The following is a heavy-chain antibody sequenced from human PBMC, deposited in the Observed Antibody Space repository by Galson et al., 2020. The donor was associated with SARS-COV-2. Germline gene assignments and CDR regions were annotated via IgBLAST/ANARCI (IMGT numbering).Heavy chain of an antibody. V-gene: IGHV3-21*01. CDR2: MSSSGTQI. CDR1: GLIFNKDT. CDR3: ARAVGTAAFYYWYFDL. Sequence: GGSLRLSCAASGLIFNKDTMNWVRQSPGKGPEWLSSMSSSGTQIFYAASVRGRFTISRDDAKNSLYLQMNSLSAGDTAVYYCARAVGTAAFYYWYFDLWGRGT. D-gene: IGHD6-13*01. J-gene: IGHJ2*01.